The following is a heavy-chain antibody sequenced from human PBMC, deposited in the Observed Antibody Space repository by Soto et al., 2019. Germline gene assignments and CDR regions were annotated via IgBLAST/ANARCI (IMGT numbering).Heavy chain of an antibody. V-gene: IGHV4-30-4*01. J-gene: IGHJ4*02. CDR3: ARGGYSYGHYYFDY. Sequence: QVQLQESGPGLVKPSQTLSLTCTVSGGSISSGDYYWSWIRQPPGKGLEWIGYIYYSGSTYYNPSPTGRFTVSVDASKNQFSLKLSSVTAADTAVYYCARGGYSYGHYYFDYWGQGTLVTVSS. D-gene: IGHD5-18*01. CDR1: GGSISSGDYY. CDR2: IYYSGST.